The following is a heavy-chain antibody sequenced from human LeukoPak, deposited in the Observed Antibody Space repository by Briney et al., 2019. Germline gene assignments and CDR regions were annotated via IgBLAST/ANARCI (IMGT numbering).Heavy chain of an antibody. CDR2: INHSGST. Sequence: SETLSLTCAVYGGSFSGYYWSWIRQPPGKGLEWIGEINHSGSTNYNPSLKSRVTISVDTSKNQFSLKLSSVTAADTAVYYCARDASSRDGYNIGDYWGQGTLVTVSS. CDR1: GGSFSGYY. D-gene: IGHD5-24*01. J-gene: IGHJ4*02. V-gene: IGHV4-34*01. CDR3: ARDASSRDGYNIGDY.